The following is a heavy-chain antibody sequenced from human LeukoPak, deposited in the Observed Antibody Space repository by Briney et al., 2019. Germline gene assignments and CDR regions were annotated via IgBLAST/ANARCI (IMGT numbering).Heavy chain of an antibody. CDR2: LYYSGST. V-gene: IGHV4-59*01. Sequence: SETLSLTCMHPGGSTIAYMRLAVWQPPGKGLECIGYLYYSGSTNYNPSLKSRVTISVDTSKNQFSLKLSSVNALCTAVYYCERAPEVSSSGVYETDDCDFWGQGSMVTVSS. CDR3: ERAPEVSSSGVYETDDCDF. CDR1: GGSTIAYM. D-gene: IGHD3-22*01. J-gene: IGHJ3*01.